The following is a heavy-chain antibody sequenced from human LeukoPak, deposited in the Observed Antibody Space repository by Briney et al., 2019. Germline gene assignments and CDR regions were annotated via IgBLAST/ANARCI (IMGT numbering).Heavy chain of an antibody. Sequence: GGSLRLSCAASGLTFSDYSMTWVRQAPGKGLFWVSGISAGGGSTYYADSVKGRFTISRDNSRNTLHLQMNSLRAEDTVVYYCAKDAAGPEYWGQGTLVTVSS. CDR2: ISAGGGST. CDR1: GLTFSDYS. CDR3: AKDAAGPEY. D-gene: IGHD6-13*01. V-gene: IGHV3-23*01. J-gene: IGHJ4*02.